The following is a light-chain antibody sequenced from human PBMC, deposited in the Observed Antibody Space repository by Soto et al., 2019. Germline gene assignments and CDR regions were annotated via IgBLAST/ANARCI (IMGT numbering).Light chain of an antibody. CDR2: QAS. CDR1: QSISAW. Sequence: IQMTQSPSTLSASVGDRVTITCRASQSISAWLAWYQQKPGKAPKLLIYQASSLDSGVPSRFSDSESGTEFTLTISSLQPDDSATYYCQEYSSYSDWTFGQGTKVEIK. CDR3: QEYSSYSDWT. J-gene: IGKJ1*01. V-gene: IGKV1-5*03.